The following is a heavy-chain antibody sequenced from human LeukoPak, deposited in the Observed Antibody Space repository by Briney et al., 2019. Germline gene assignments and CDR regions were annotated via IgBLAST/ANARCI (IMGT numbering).Heavy chain of an antibody. Sequence: GGPLRFSCEASGFTLSGYAMSGVRQAPGKGLEGVSLFSGNAGSTYYADSVKGRFTISRDITKNTLYLQMHSLRAEDTATYYCAKDGLQSSEWSPPLNCWGQGTLVTVSS. CDR3: AKDGLQSSEWSPPLNC. V-gene: IGHV3-23*01. D-gene: IGHD3-3*01. J-gene: IGHJ4*02. CDR1: GFTLSGYA. CDR2: FSGNAGST.